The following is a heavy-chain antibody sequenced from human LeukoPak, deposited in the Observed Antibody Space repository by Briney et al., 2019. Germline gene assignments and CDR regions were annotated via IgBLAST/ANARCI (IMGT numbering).Heavy chain of an antibody. J-gene: IGHJ6*02. CDR2: INHSGST. CDR3: ARGDILTGYPYYYYGMDV. Sequence: SETLSLTCAVYGGSFSGYYWSWLRQPPGKGLEWIGEINHSGSTNYNPSLKSRVTISVDTSKNQFSLKLSSVTAADTAVYYCARGDILTGYPYYYYGMDVWGQGTTVTVSS. V-gene: IGHV4-34*01. CDR1: GGSFSGYY. D-gene: IGHD3-9*01.